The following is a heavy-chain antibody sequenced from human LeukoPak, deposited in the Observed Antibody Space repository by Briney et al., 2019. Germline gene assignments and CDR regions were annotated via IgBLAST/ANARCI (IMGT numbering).Heavy chain of an antibody. D-gene: IGHD5-12*01. CDR1: GFTFSSTW. CDR3: AKNLGYGWFDP. V-gene: IGHV3-74*03. Sequence: GGSLRLSCAASGFTFSSTWMHWVRQVPGKELVWVARIESDGRRTTYAESVKGRFTISRDNAKNSLNLQMNSLRVEDTAVYYCAKNLGYGWFDPWGQGTLVTVSS. J-gene: IGHJ5*02. CDR2: IESDGRRT.